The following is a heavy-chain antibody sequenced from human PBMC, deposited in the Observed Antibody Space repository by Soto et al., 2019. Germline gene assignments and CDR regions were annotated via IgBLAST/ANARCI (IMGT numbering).Heavy chain of an antibody. D-gene: IGHD6-19*01. CDR3: ARGYSSGWFGARY. V-gene: IGHV3-11*01. J-gene: IGHJ4*02. Sequence: QVQLVESGGGLVKPGGSLRLSCAASGFTFGDYYMSWIRQAPGKGLELISHISTSGSTVYYADSVKGRFSISRDNVKKSLYLQMNSLRVEDTAVYYCARGYSSGWFGARYWGQGTLVTVSS. CDR1: GFTFGDYY. CDR2: ISTSGSTV.